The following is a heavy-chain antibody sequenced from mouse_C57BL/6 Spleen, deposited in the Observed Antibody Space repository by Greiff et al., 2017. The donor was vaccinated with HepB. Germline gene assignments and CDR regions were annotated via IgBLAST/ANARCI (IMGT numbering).Heavy chain of an antibody. D-gene: IGHD1-1*01. CDR2: INPNNGGT. J-gene: IGHJ4*01. Sequence: VQLQQSGPELVKPGASVKIPCKASGYTFTDYNMDWVKQSHGKSLEWIGDINPNNGGTIYNQKFKGKATLTVDKSSSTAYMELRSLTSEDTAVYYCARRTYGGNAMDYWGQGTSVTVSS. CDR3: ARRTYGGNAMDY. CDR1: GYTFTDYN. V-gene: IGHV1-18*01.